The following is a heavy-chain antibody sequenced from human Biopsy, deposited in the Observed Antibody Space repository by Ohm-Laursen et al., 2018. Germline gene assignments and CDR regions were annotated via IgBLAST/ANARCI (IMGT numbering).Heavy chain of an antibody. CDR2: IDWDDDK. J-gene: IGHJ4*01. CDR1: GFSLSSTGMR. Sequence: PTQTLTLTCSFSGFSLSSTGMRISWVRQPPGKALECLGRIDWDDDKFYSPSLETRLSLSKDTTTNQVVLTLTDVDPEDTATYYCARTRAHNFGALGFWGQGILVTVSS. D-gene: IGHD1-1*01. CDR3: ARTRAHNFGALGF. V-gene: IGHV2-70*04.